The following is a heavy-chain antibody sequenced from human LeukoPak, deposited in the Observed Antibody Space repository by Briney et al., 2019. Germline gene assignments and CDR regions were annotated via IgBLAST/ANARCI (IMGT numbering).Heavy chain of an antibody. CDR1: GFTFSSYA. CDR2: ISSSSSYI. D-gene: IGHD6-25*01. CDR3: AREGLAAAAYDY. Sequence: GSLRLSCAASGFTFSSYAMSWVRQAPGKGLEWVSSISSSSSYIYYADSVKGRFTISRDNAKNSLYLQMNSLRAEDTAVYYCAREGLAAAAYDYWGQGTLVTVSS. J-gene: IGHJ4*02. V-gene: IGHV3-21*01.